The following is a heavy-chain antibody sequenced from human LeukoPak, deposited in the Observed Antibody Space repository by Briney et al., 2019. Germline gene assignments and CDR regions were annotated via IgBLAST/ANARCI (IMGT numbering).Heavy chain of an antibody. J-gene: IGHJ4*02. CDR2: INPNSDGT. Sequence: ASVKVFCKASGYIFNGYYIHWVRQASGKGLVGMGWINPNSDGTICAQKFEGRVTMARDTPISTAYMELSRLRSDDTAIYYCTRNYDSGSDVYFDYWGQGTLVTVSS. CDR1: GYIFNGYY. D-gene: IGHD3-10*01. CDR3: TRNYDSGSDVYFDY. V-gene: IGHV1-2*02.